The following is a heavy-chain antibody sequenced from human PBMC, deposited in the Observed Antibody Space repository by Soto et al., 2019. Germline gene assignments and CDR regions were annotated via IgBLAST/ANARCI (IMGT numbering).Heavy chain of an antibody. CDR1: GGSMRNYF. J-gene: IGHJ5*02. CDR2: IHYSGTT. V-gene: IGHV4-59*01. D-gene: IGHD6-6*01. CDR3: ARDSDNYYSSSSLNWFDP. Sequence: PSETLSLTCTVSGGSMRNYFWTWIRQPPGKGLEWIGYIHYSGTTSFFPSYNPSLRSRVTISEDTSKNQFSLKLLSVTTEDTAVYYCARDSDNYYSSSSLNWFDPWGQGTLVTVSS.